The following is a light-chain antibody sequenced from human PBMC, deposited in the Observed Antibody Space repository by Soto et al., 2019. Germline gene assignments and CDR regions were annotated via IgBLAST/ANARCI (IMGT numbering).Light chain of an antibody. Sequence: QSALTQPASVSGSPGQSITISCTGTSSDVGGYNYVSWYQQHPGKAPKLMIYEVSNRPSGVSTRFSGSKSGNTASLFISGLQAEDEADYYCSSYTSNSSYVFGTGTKVTVL. CDR2: EVS. CDR3: SSYTSNSSYV. J-gene: IGLJ1*01. V-gene: IGLV2-14*01. CDR1: SSDVGGYNY.